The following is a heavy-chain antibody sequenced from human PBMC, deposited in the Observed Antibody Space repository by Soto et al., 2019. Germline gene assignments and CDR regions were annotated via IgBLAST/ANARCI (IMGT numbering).Heavy chain of an antibody. J-gene: IGHJ6*03. V-gene: IGHV4-59*01. CDR2: IYYSGST. Sequence: SETLSLTCTVSGGSISSYYWSWIRQPPGKGLEWIGYIYYSGSTNYNPSLKSRVTISVDTSKNQFSLKLSSVTAADTAVNYCARDQRGTGFGENTKTYYYYYMDVWGKGTTVTVSS. CDR1: GGSISSYY. D-gene: IGHD3-10*01. CDR3: ARDQRGTGFGENTKTYYYYYMDV.